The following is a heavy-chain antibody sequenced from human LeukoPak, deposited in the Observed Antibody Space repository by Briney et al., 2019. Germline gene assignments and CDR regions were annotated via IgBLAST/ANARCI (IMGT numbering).Heavy chain of an antibody. J-gene: IGHJ4*02. Sequence: ETLSLTCAVSGGSISSHHWSWVRQAPGKGLEWVSAISGSGGSTYYADSVKGRFTISRDNSKNTLYLQMNSLRAEDTAVYYCAKNGGTKSYYYGSGSYLDYWGQGTLVTVSS. CDR1: GGSISSHH. D-gene: IGHD3-10*01. V-gene: IGHV3-23*01. CDR3: AKNGGTKSYYYGSGSYLDY. CDR2: ISGSGGST.